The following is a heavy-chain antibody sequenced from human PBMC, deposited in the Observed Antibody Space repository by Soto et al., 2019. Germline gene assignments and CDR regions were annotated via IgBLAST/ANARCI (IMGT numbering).Heavy chain of an antibody. CDR2: IVVGSGNT. CDR3: AADLGVDNDFWSGYYFDY. J-gene: IGHJ4*02. V-gene: IGHV1-58*01. D-gene: IGHD3-3*01. CDR1: GFTFTSSA. Sequence: SVKVSCKASGFTFTSSAVQWVRQARGQRLEWIGWIVVGSGNTNYAQKFQERVTITRDMSTSTAYMELSSLRSEDTAVYYCAADLGVDNDFWSGYYFDYWGQGTLVTVSS.